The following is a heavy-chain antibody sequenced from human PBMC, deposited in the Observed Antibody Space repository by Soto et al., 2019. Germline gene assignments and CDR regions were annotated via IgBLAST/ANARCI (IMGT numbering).Heavy chain of an antibody. D-gene: IGHD2-21*02. CDR3: AILRALQAPILDY. V-gene: IGHV4-39*01. J-gene: IGHJ4*02. CDR1: GGSISSSSYY. CDR2: IYYSGST. Sequence: TSETLSLTCTVSGGSISSSSYYWGWIRQPPGKGLEWIGSIYYSGSTYYNPSLKSRVTISVDTSKNQFSLKLSSVTAADTAVYYCAILRALQAPILDYWGQGTPVTVSS.